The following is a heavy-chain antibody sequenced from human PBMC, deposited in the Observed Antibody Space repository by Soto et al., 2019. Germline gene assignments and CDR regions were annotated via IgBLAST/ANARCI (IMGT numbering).Heavy chain of an antibody. CDR1: GGSISSRSYY. D-gene: IGHD4-17*01. CDR2: IYYSGRT. V-gene: IGHV4-39*01. Sequence: QLQLQESGPGLVKPSETLSLTCAVSGGSISSRSYYWVWIRQPTGQGLEWIGGIYYSGRTYYNPSLKTRATIHVDTSKNQFTPKLRSVTAVDTAVYYCARSMTTVVTIDYWGQGTPFTVSP. CDR3: ARSMTTVVTIDY. J-gene: IGHJ4*02.